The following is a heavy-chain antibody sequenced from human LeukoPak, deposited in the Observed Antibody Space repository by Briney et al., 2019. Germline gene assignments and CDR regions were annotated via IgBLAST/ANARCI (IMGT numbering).Heavy chain of an antibody. D-gene: IGHD3-22*01. CDR2: IYTSGST. J-gene: IGHJ4*02. CDR1: GGSISSSSYY. Sequence: SETLSLTCTVSGGSISSSSYYWGWIRQPAGKGLEWIGRIYTSGSTNYNPSLKSRVTISVDTSKNQFSLKLSSVTAADTAVYYRARGLYYCDSSGYYGYFDYWGQGTLVTVSS. V-gene: IGHV4-61*02. CDR3: ARGLYYCDSSGYYGYFDY.